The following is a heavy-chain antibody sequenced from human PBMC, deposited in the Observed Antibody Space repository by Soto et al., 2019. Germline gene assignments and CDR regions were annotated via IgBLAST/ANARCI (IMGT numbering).Heavy chain of an antibody. J-gene: IGHJ6*03. D-gene: IGHD6-13*01. CDR1: GGSISSYY. Sequence: SETLSLTCTVSGGSISSYYLSWIRQPPGKGLEWIGYIYYSGSTNYNPSLKSRVTISVDTSKNQFSLKLSSVTAADTAVYYCARVSEQQLVRAPYYMDVWGKGTTVTVSS. V-gene: IGHV4-59*08. CDR3: ARVSEQQLVRAPYYMDV. CDR2: IYYSGST.